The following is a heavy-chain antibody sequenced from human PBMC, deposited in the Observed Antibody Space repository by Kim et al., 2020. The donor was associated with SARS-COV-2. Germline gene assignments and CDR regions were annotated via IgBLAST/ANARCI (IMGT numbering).Heavy chain of an antibody. CDR1: GGSISSYY. V-gene: IGHV4-59*08. D-gene: IGHD6-13*01. CDR3: AGGHIAAAGIFYYYYGMDV. Sequence: SETLSLTCTVSGGSISSYYWSWIRQPPGKGLEWIGYIYYSGSTNYNPSLKSRVTISVDTSKNQFSLKLSPVTAADTAVYYCAGGHIAAAGIFYYYYGMDVWGQGTTVTVSS. CDR2: IYYSGST. J-gene: IGHJ6*02.